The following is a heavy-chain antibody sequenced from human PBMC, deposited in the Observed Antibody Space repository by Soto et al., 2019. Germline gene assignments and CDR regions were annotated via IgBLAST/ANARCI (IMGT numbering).Heavy chain of an antibody. V-gene: IGHV4-34*01. CDR3: ARARYAPLDA. CDR2: ISHSGST. J-gene: IGHJ5*02. CDR1: GESFSGYY. Sequence: PSEPLSLTCAVCGESFSGYYWRWVRQPPGKGLEWIGEISHSGSTNYNPSLKSRVTISVDTTKNQFSLKLSSVTAADTAVYYCARARYAPLDALGQGTLATV. D-gene: IGHD5-12*01.